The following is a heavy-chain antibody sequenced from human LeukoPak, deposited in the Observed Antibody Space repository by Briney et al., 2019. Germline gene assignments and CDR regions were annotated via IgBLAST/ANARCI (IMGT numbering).Heavy chain of an antibody. Sequence: SETLSLTCTVSGGSISSYYWSWIRQPPGKGLEWIGYIYYSGSTNYNPSLKSRVTISVDTSKNQFSLKLSSVTAADTAVYYCARVLPAKNGDYIDYWGQGALVTVSS. V-gene: IGHV4-59*01. D-gene: IGHD4-17*01. J-gene: IGHJ4*02. CDR2: IYYSGST. CDR3: ARVLPAKNGDYIDY. CDR1: GGSISSYY.